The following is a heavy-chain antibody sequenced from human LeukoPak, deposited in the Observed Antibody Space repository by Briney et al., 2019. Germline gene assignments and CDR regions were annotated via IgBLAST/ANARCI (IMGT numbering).Heavy chain of an antibody. Sequence: SETLSLTCAVSGYSISSGYYWGWIRQPPGKGLEWIGSIYHSGSTYYNPSLKSRVTISVDTSKNQFSLKLSSVTAADTAAYYCARLTRGYSYGYVYWGQGTLVTVSS. CDR1: GYSISSGYY. CDR3: ARLTRGYSYGYVY. D-gene: IGHD5-18*01. V-gene: IGHV4-38-2*01. CDR2: IYHSGST. J-gene: IGHJ4*02.